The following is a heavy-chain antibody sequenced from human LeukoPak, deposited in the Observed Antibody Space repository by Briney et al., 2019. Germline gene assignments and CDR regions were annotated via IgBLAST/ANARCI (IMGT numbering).Heavy chain of an antibody. CDR1: GFTFGDYA. V-gene: IGHV3-49*03. CDR2: IRSKAYGGTT. CDR3: TRDPYGQWLDWVNYFDY. J-gene: IGHJ4*02. Sequence: HPGGSLRLSCTASGFTFGDYAMSWFRQAPGKGLEWVGFIRSKAYGGTTEYAASVKGRFTISRDDSKSIAYLQMNSLKTEDTAVYYCTRDPYGQWLDWVNYFDYWGQGTLVTVSS. D-gene: IGHD6-19*01.